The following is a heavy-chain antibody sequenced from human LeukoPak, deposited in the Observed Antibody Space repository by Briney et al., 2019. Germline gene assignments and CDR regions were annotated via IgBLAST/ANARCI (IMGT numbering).Heavy chain of an antibody. J-gene: IGHJ4*02. D-gene: IGHD6-19*01. CDR1: GFTFSSYA. CDR2: ISGSGGNT. CDR3: AKGPLIEVAGTTWDY. V-gene: IGHV3-23*01. Sequence: GGSLRLSCAASGFTFSSYAMSWVRQAPGKGLERVSAISGSGGNTYYADSVKGRFTISRDNSKNTLYLQMNSLRAEDRAIYYCAKGPLIEVAGTTWDYWGQGTLVTVSS.